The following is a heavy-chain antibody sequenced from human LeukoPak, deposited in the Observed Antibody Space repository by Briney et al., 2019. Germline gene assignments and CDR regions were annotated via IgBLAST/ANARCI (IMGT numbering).Heavy chain of an antibody. V-gene: IGHV3-23*01. Sequence: TGGSLRLSCAASGFTFSSYAMSWVRQAPGKGLEWVSAISGSGGSTYYADSVKGRFTISRDNSKNTLYLQMNSLRAEDTAVYYCAKGPLVVVTAIFWYFDLWGRGTLVTVSS. CDR1: GFTFSSYA. CDR2: ISGSGGST. CDR3: AKGPLVVVTAIFWYFDL. J-gene: IGHJ2*01. D-gene: IGHD2-21*02.